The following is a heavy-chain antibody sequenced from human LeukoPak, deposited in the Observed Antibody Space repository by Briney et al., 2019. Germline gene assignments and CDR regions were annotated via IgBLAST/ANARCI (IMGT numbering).Heavy chain of an antibody. J-gene: IGHJ6*03. CDR1: GYTFTGYY. V-gene: IGHV1-2*02. Sequence: ASVKVSCKASGYTFTGYYMHWVRQAPGQRLEWMGWINPNSGGTGYAQKFQGRVTITTDESTSTAYMELSSLRSEDTAVYYCARDRGYYDSTGTHPYMDVWGKGTTVTVSS. D-gene: IGHD3-22*01. CDR2: INPNSGGT. CDR3: ARDRGYYDSTGTHPYMDV.